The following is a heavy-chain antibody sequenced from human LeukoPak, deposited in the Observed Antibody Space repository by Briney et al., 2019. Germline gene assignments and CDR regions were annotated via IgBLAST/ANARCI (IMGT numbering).Heavy chain of an antibody. D-gene: IGHD3-10*01. J-gene: IGHJ4*02. V-gene: IGHV3-48*01. Sequence: GGTPRLSCAASGITFSSYAMNWVRQAPGKGLEWGSYICSNFETIYADSVKGRFTISRDNAKNSLSLQMNSLKADDTAVYYCTRPDYYRGAESYGGDYWGQGTLVTVSS. CDR3: TRPDYYRGAESYGGDY. CDR2: ICSNFETI. CDR1: GITFSSYA.